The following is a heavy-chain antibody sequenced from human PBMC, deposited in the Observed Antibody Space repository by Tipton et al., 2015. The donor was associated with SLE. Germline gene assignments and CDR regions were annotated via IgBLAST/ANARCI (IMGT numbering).Heavy chain of an antibody. CDR1: GGTFSSYA. CDR3: AKAESSRYDSSGEPHVY. V-gene: IGHV3-23*04. D-gene: IGHD3-22*01. CDR2: ISGSGGST. J-gene: IGHJ4*02. Sequence: VQLVQSGAEVKKPGSSVKVSCKASGGTFSSYAISWVRQAPGKGLEWVSAISGSGGSTYYADSVKGRFTISRDNSKNTLYLQMNSLRAEDTAVYYCAKAESSRYDSSGEPHVYWGQGTLVTVSS.